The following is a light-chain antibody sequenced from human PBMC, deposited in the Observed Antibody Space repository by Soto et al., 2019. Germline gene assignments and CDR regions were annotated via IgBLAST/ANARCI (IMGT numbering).Light chain of an antibody. CDR2: DNH. J-gene: IGLJ7*01. V-gene: IGLV1-51*01. Sequence: QSVSTQPPSVSAAPGQKVTISCSGSRSNIGHNYVSWYQHLPGTAPKLLIYDNHKRPSGIPDRFSGSQSGTSATLGITGLQTGDEADYYCGAWDTSLTTVLFGGGTQLTVL. CDR1: RSNIGHNY. CDR3: GAWDTSLTTVL.